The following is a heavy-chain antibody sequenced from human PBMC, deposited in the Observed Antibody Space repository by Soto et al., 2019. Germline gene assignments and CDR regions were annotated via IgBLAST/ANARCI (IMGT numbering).Heavy chain of an antibody. V-gene: IGHV3-21*01. D-gene: IGHD6-13*01. Sequence: EVQLVESGGGLVKPGGSLRLSCAASGFTFSSYSMNWVRQAPGKGLEWVSSISSSSSYIYYADSVKGRFTISRDNAKNSLYLQMNSLRAEDTAVYYCARKELAAAENYWGQGTLVIVSS. J-gene: IGHJ4*02. CDR1: GFTFSSYS. CDR3: ARKELAAAENY. CDR2: ISSSSSYI.